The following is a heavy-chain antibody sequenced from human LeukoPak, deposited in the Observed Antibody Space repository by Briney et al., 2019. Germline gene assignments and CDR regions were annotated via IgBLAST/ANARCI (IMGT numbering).Heavy chain of an antibody. Sequence: ASVKVSCKSSGYMFTSHGIHWLRQAPGQGLEWMGWISAQNGNTNYVQQFLGRVTMTRDTSPSTAYMELRSLKSDDTAVYYCARESNGGYGFDYWGQGTLVTVAS. D-gene: IGHD5-12*01. CDR3: ARESNGGYGFDY. J-gene: IGHJ4*02. V-gene: IGHV1-18*01. CDR1: GYMFTSHG. CDR2: ISAQNGNT.